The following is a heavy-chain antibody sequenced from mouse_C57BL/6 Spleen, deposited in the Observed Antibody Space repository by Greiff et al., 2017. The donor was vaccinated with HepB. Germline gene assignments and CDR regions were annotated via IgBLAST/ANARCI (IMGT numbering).Heavy chain of an antibody. CDR3: ARSNYSKRPFAY. CDR2: IYPGSGST. CDR1: GYTFTSYW. V-gene: IGHV1-55*01. J-gene: IGHJ3*01. D-gene: IGHD2-5*01. Sequence: QVQLQQPGAELVKPGASVKMSCKASGYTFTSYWITWVKQRPGQGLEWIGDIYPGSGSTNYNEKFKSKATLTVDTSSSTAYMQLSSLTSEDSAVYYCARSNYSKRPFAYWGQGTLVTVSA.